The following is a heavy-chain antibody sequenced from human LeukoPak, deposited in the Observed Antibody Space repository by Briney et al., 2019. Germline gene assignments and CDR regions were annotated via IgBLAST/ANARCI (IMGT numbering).Heavy chain of an antibody. CDR3: AKCGSNHGIFDD. CDR1: GFTFSSYE. J-gene: IGHJ4*02. CDR2: ISSSGSTK. D-gene: IGHD1-1*01. Sequence: GGSLRLSCVASGFTFSSYEMTWVGQAPGRGLEWVSYISSSGSTKYYADAVKGRFTISRDNDANSLYLQMKSLRAEDTAVYYCAKCGSNHGIFDDWGQGTVVTVSS. V-gene: IGHV3-48*03.